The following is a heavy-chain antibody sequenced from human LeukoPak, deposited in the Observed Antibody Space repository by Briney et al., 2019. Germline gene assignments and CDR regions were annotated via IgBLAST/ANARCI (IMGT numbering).Heavy chain of an antibody. CDR2: ISGSGVNT. CDR1: GLTFSSYA. D-gene: IGHD1-1*01. CDR3: AKVNDFDY. Sequence: GGSLLLSCAASGLTFSSYAMSWVRQAPEKGLEWVSVISGSGVNTYYADSVKGRFTISRDNSKNTLYLQMNSLRAEDTAVYYCAKVNDFDYWGQGTLVTVSS. V-gene: IGHV3-23*01. J-gene: IGHJ4*02.